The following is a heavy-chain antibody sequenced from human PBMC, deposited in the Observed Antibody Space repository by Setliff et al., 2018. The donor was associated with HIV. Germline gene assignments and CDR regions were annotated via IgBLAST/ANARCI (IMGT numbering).Heavy chain of an antibody. J-gene: IGHJ1*01. CDR1: GGSIRSSSYY. V-gene: IGHV4-31*03. D-gene: IGHD5-18*01. CDR3: AKDRTAMAPEYFQH. CDR2: IYYSGGT. Sequence: SETLSLTCNVSGGSIRSSSYYWSWIRQHPGKGLEWIGYIYYSGGTYYNPSLKSRVTISVDTSKNQFSLKLSSVTAEDTAVDYCAKDRTAMAPEYFQHWGQGTLVTVSS.